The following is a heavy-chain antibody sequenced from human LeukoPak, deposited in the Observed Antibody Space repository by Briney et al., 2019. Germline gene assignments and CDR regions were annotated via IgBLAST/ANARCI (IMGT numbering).Heavy chain of an antibody. D-gene: IGHD3-22*01. CDR3: ARDLGYYARDYYYYMDV. J-gene: IGHJ6*03. Sequence: GASVKVSCKASGYTFTSYGINWVRQAPGQGLEWMGWISGYNGNTDYAQKVQGRVTMTTDTSTSTAYMDLRSLRSDDTAVYYCARDLGYYARDYYYYMDVWGEGTTVTVSS. CDR2: ISGYNGNT. CDR1: GYTFTSYG. V-gene: IGHV1-18*01.